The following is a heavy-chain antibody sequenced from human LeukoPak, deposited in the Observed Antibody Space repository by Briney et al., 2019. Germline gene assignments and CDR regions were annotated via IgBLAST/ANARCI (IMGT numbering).Heavy chain of an antibody. CDR2: IIPDSGAT. V-gene: IGHV1-2*02. CDR3: ARDRGRAQFDF. Sequence: GASVRVSCKTSGYSFTDFYIHWVRQAPGQGLEWMGWIIPDSGATNFAQDFQGRVSLTGDTSSGTAFLELSSLRSDDTATYYCARDRGRAQFDFWGQGTLVTVSS. J-gene: IGHJ4*02. CDR1: GYSFTDFY.